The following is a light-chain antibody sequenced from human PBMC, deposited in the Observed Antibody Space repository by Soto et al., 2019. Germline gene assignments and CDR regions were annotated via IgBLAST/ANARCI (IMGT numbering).Light chain of an antibody. V-gene: IGKV1-27*01. CDR3: QKYCAALIT. CDR1: QGISNS. CDR2: AAS. Sequence: DIQMTQSPSSLSASVGDRVTITCRASQGISNSLAWYQQKPGKVPKLLIYAASTLQAGVPSRFSGSGSGTDFTLTISSLQPEDAATYYCQKYCAALITFGPGTRVDI. J-gene: IGKJ3*01.